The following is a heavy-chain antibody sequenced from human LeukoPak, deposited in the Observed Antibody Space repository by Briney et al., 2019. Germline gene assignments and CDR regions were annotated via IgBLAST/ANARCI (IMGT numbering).Heavy chain of an antibody. CDR3: ARSSGWWCFDY. CDR1: GFTFNTYA. J-gene: IGHJ4*02. V-gene: IGHV3-23*01. D-gene: IGHD2-8*02. CDR2: IDKAGAT. Sequence: PGGSLRLSCAASGFTFNTYALGWVRQAPGKGLDWVSAIDKAGATYFADDVKGRFTISRDNSKNTVYLQMNSLRAEDTAVYYSARSSGWWCFDYSGQGTPVTVSS.